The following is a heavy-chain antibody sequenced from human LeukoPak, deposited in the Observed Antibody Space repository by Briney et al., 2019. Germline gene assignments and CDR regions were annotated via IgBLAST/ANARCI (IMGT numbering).Heavy chain of an antibody. J-gene: IGHJ3*02. CDR2: ISGTGGGT. Sequence: VGSLRLSCAASGFTFSTYAMSWVRQAPGKGLEWVSSISGTGGGTYYADSVKGRFTISRDNSHNTLYLQMNSLRAEDTAVYYCAKDREMYFYDSSGSRDAFHIWGQGTMVTVSS. V-gene: IGHV3-23*01. CDR1: GFTFSTYA. D-gene: IGHD3-22*01. CDR3: AKDREMYFYDSSGSRDAFHI.